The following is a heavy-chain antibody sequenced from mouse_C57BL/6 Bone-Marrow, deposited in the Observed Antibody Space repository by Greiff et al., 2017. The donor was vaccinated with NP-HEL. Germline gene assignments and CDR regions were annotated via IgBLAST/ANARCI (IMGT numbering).Heavy chain of an antibody. V-gene: IGHV1-22*01. D-gene: IGHD1-1*01. CDR3: AREFLDYYGSSYRYFDV. CDR1: GYTFTDYN. J-gene: IGHJ1*03. Sequence: EVQLQQSGPELVKPGASVKMSCKASGYTFTDYNMHWVKQSHGKSLEWIGYINPNNGGTSYNQKFKGKATLTVNKSSSTAYMELRSLTSEDSAVYYCAREFLDYYGSSYRYFDVWGTGTTVTVSS. CDR2: INPNNGGT.